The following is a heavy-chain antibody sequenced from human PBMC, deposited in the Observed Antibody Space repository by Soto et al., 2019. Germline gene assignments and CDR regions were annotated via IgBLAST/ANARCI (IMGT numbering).Heavy chain of an antibody. CDR3: ARVLLGNNDGGFDY. Sequence: EVQLLESGGALAQPGGSLRVSCAASGFTFNDFAMSWVRQAAGKGLEWVSSIRTSGGNTHYAGSVRGRFTISRDNSKNTRYLQMNRLRAEDTGIYYCARVLLGNNDGGFDYWGQGTRVTVSS. V-gene: IGHV3-23*01. CDR1: GFTFNDFA. J-gene: IGHJ4*02. CDR2: IRTSGGNT. D-gene: IGHD5-18*01.